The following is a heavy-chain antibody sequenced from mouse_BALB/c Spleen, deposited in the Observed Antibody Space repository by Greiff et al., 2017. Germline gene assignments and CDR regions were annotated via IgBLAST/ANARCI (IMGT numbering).Heavy chain of an antibody. CDR1: GFSLTSYD. CDR2: IWTGGGT. D-gene: IGHD3-2*02. Sequence: VQVVESGPGLVAPSQSLSITCTVSGFSLTSYDISWIRQPPGKGLEWLGVIWTGGGTNYNSAFMSRLSISKDNSKSQVFLKMNSLQTDDTAIYYCVRDQGYFDYWGQGTTLTVSS. J-gene: IGHJ2*01. V-gene: IGHV2-9-2*01. CDR3: VRDQGYFDY.